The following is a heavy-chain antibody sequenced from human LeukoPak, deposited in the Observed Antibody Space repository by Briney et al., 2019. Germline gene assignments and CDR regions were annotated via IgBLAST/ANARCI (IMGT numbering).Heavy chain of an antibody. CDR3: AKEGISWELLSGGDY. J-gene: IGHJ4*02. CDR2: ITSGDST. D-gene: IGHD1-26*01. Sequence: GGSLRLSCVDSGFTSISVAMSWVRQAPGKGLEWVSAITSGDSTYYADSVKGRFIISRDNSRNTVYLKMNSLRVEDTAVYYCAKEGISWELLSGGDYWGPGTLVTVSS. CDR1: GFTSISVA. V-gene: IGHV3-23*01.